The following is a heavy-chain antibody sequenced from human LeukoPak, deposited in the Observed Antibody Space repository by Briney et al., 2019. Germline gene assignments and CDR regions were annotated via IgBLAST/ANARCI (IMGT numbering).Heavy chain of an antibody. Sequence: ASVKVSCKASGYTFTGYYMHWVRQAPGQGLEWMGWINPNSGGTNYAQKFQGRVTMTRDTSISTAYMELSRLRSDDTAVYYCARDRFRYDDILTGSTFDYWGQGTLVTVSS. CDR1: GYTFTGYY. CDR3: ARDRFRYDDILTGSTFDY. J-gene: IGHJ4*02. V-gene: IGHV1-2*02. CDR2: INPNSGGT. D-gene: IGHD3-9*01.